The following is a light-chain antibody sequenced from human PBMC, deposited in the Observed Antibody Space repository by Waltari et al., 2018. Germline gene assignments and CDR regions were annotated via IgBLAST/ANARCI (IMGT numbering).Light chain of an antibody. CDR1: SSDVGGYNY. CDR2: EVN. CDR3: CSYAGSAPRLV. Sequence: QSALTQPASVSGSPGQSITISCTGSSSDVGGYNYVSWYQQYPGKVPKIMIYEVNNRPSGVSSRFSGSKSGNTASLTISGLQADDEAAYYCCSYAGSAPRLVFGGGTNLTVL. V-gene: IGLV2-14*01. J-gene: IGLJ3*02.